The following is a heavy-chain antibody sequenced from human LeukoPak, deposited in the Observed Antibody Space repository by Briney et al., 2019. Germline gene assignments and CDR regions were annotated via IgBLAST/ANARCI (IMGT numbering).Heavy chain of an antibody. J-gene: IGHJ4*02. CDR3: ARVVGLWLRGYFDY. CDR2: IYSGGST. V-gene: IGHV3-66*01. CDR1: GFTVSSNY. Sequence: PGGSLRLSCAASGFTVSSNYMSWVRQAPGKGLEWVSVIYSGGSTYYADSVKGRFTISRDNSKNTLYLQMNSLRAEDTAVYYCARVVGLWLRGYFDYWGQGTLVTVSS. D-gene: IGHD5-18*01.